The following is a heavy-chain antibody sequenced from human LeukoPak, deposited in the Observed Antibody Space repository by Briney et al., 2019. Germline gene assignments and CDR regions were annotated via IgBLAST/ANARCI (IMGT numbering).Heavy chain of an antibody. CDR1: GFTFSSSA. Sequence: GGSLRLSCAASGFTFSSSAMSWVRQAPGRGLQWVSTIYSNGNTDYADSVKGRFTVSRHNSNNTLYLQMNSLRTEDTAVYYCARGGFCRGGKCKSYFDYWGQGILVTVSS. V-gene: IGHV3-53*04. CDR3: ARGGFCRGGKCKSYFDY. J-gene: IGHJ4*02. D-gene: IGHD2-15*01. CDR2: IYSNGNT.